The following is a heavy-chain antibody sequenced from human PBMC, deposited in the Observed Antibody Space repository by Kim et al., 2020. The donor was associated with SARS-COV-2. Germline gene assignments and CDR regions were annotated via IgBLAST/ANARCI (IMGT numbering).Heavy chain of an antibody. CDR1: GYTFTSYD. D-gene: IGHD3-22*01. CDR3: ARVELYTMIVNY. V-gene: IGHV1-8*01. J-gene: IGHJ4*02. Sequence: ASVKVSCKASGYTFTSYDINWVRQATGQGLEWMGWMNPNSGNTGYAQKFQGRVTMTRNTSISTAYMELSSLRSEDTAVYYCARVELYTMIVNYWGQGTLVTVSS. CDR2: MNPNSGNT.